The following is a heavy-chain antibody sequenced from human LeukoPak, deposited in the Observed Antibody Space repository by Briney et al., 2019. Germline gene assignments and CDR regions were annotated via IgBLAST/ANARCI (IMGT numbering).Heavy chain of an antibody. CDR3: ARGRGRWRWLQFPDY. CDR1: GYTFTNFD. V-gene: IGHV1-8*01. J-gene: IGHJ4*02. D-gene: IGHD5-24*01. Sequence: ASVKVSCKASGYTFTNFDINWVRQAPGQGLEWMGWMNPNSGNTGYAQKFQGRVTMTRNTPITTAYMELSGLRSEDTAVYYCARGRGRWRWLQFPDYWGQGTLVTVSS. CDR2: MNPNSGNT.